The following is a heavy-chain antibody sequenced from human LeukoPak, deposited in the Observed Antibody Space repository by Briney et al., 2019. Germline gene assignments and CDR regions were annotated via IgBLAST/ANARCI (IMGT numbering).Heavy chain of an antibody. CDR1: GGTFSSYA. D-gene: IGHD2-15*01. Sequence: SVKVSCKASGGTFSSYAISWVRQAPGQGLEWMGGIIPIFGTANYAQKFQGRVTITTDESTSTAYMELSSLRSKDTAVYYCARGGGAPKVVNFDYWGQGTLVTVSS. V-gene: IGHV1-69*05. CDR2: IIPIFGTA. CDR3: ARGGGAPKVVNFDY. J-gene: IGHJ4*02.